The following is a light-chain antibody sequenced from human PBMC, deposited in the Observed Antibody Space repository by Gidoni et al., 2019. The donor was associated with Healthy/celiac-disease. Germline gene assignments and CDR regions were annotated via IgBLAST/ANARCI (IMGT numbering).Light chain of an antibody. Sequence: QSALTQPASVSGSPGQSITISCTGTSSDVGSYNLVSWYQQHPGKAPKLMIYEGSKRPSGVSNRFSGSKSGNTASLTISGLQAEDEADYYCCSYAGSSTLVFGGGTKLTX. CDR1: SSDVGSYNL. V-gene: IGLV2-23*01. J-gene: IGLJ2*01. CDR2: EGS. CDR3: CSYAGSSTLV.